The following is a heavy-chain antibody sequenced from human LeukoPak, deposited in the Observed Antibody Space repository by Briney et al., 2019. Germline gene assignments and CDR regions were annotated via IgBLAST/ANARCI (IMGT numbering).Heavy chain of an antibody. Sequence: GGSLRLSCAASGFTFSSYGMHWVRQAPAKGLEWVAIISYDGSNKYYADSVKGRFTISRGNSKNTLYLQMNSLRAEDTAVYYCAKSTTVTQRGYFDYWGQGTLVTVSS. D-gene: IGHD4-17*01. CDR2: ISYDGSNK. CDR1: GFTFSSYG. CDR3: AKSTTVTQRGYFDY. V-gene: IGHV3-30*18. J-gene: IGHJ4*02.